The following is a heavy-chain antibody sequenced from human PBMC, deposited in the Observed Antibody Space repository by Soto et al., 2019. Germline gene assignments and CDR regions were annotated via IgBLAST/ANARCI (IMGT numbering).Heavy chain of an antibody. V-gene: IGHV4-59*01. J-gene: IGHJ6*02. Sequence: SETLSLTCTVSGGSISSYYWSWIRQPPGKGLEWIGYIYYSGSTNYNPSLKSRVTISVDTSKNQFSLKLSSVTAADTAVYYCARDGEGGMDVWGQGTTVTVSS. D-gene: IGHD3-3*01. CDR2: IYYSGST. CDR3: ARDGEGGMDV. CDR1: GGSISSYY.